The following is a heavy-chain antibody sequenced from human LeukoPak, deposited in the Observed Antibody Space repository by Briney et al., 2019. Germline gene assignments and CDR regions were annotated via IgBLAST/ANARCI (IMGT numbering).Heavy chain of an antibody. V-gene: IGHV3-23*01. D-gene: IGHD1-1*01. CDR3: ARVQEFDDGVFDS. J-gene: IGHJ4*02. CDR2: ISASGGST. CDR1: GFTFSSHA. Sequence: GGSLRLSCAASGFTFSSHAMSWVRQTPGKGLEWVSAISASGGSTYYADSVKGRFTISRDNSKNTLYLQMNSLRVEDTAIYYCARVQEFDDGVFDSWGQGTPVTVSS.